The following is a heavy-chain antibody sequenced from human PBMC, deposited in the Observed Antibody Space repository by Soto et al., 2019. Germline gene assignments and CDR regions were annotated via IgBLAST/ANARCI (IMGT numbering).Heavy chain of an antibody. CDR1: GFTFSSYA. CDR3: AKDVLLRYFDSYGMDV. V-gene: IGHV3-23*01. D-gene: IGHD3-9*01. Sequence: PGGSLRLSCAASGFTFSSYAMGWVRQAPGKGLEWVSAISGSGGSTYYADSVKGRFTISRDNSKNTLYLQMNSLRAEDTAVYYCAKDVLLRYFDSYGMDVWGQGTTVTVSS. CDR2: ISGSGGST. J-gene: IGHJ6*02.